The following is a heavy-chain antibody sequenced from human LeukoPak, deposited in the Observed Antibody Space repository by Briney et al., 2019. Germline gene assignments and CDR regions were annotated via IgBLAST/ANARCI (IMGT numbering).Heavy chain of an antibody. V-gene: IGHV1-69*04. CDR2: IIPILGIA. CDR3: ARDGQSGDGYNPFDY. CDR1: GYTFTSYY. D-gene: IGHD5-24*01. Sequence: GASVKVSCKASGYTFTSYYMHWVRQAPGQGLEWMGRIIPILGIANYAQKFQGRVTITADKSTSTAYMELSSLRSEDTAVYYCARDGQSGDGYNPFDYWGQGTLVTVSS. J-gene: IGHJ4*02.